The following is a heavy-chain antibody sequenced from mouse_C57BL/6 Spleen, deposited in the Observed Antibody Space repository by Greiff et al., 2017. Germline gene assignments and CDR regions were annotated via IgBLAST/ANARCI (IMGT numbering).Heavy chain of an antibody. CDR1: GYTFTSYG. D-gene: IGHD1-1*01. J-gene: IGHJ4*01. V-gene: IGHV1-81*01. Sequence: VKLVESGAELARPGASVKLSCKASGYTFTSYGISWVKQRTGQGLEWIGEIYPRSGNTYYNEKFKGKATLTADKSSSTAYMELRSLTSEDSAVYFCARSDYGSSPMDYWGQGTSVTVSS. CDR3: ARSDYGSSPMDY. CDR2: IYPRSGNT.